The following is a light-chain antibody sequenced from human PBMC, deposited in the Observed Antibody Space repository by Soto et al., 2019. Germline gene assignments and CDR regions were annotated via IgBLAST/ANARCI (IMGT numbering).Light chain of an antibody. CDR1: QSVSSSY. Sequence: EFVLTQSPGTLSLSPGERPTLSSRSSQSVSSSYLAWYQQKPGQAPRLLIYGASSRATGIPDRFSGSGSGTDFTLTISRLEPEDFAVYDCQQYGSSPWTVGKETKVDIK. V-gene: IGKV3-20*01. CDR3: QQYGSSPWT. CDR2: GAS. J-gene: IGKJ1*01.